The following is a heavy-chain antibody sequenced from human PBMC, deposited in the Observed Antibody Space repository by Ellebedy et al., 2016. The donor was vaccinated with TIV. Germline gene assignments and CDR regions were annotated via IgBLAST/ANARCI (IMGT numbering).Heavy chain of an antibody. J-gene: IGHJ4*02. CDR2: INGDLQSV. D-gene: IGHD1-1*01. CDR3: ARDRGERGLLSFFDF. Sequence: GESLKIYCVASGFIFTDFSMNWVRQAPGKGLEWVSSINGDLQSVNYIDSVKGRFTVSRDNAKNSVFLQMDSLRAEDTAVYYCARDRGERGLLSFFDFWGQGTLVTV. V-gene: IGHV3-69-1*02. CDR1: GFIFTDFS.